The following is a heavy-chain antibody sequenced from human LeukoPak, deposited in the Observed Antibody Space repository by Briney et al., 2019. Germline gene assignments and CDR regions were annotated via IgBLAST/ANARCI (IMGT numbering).Heavy chain of an antibody. D-gene: IGHD2-2*01. J-gene: IGHJ3*02. CDR1: GYTFTSYG. Sequence: GASVKVSCKASGYTFTSYGISWVRQAPGQGLEWMGWINPNSGGTNYAQKFQGWVTMTRDTSISTAYMELSRLRSDDTAVYYCARAQDTRYQLLRGSGWLEVLDAFDIWGQGTMVTVSS. CDR3: ARAQDTRYQLLRGSGWLEVLDAFDI. V-gene: IGHV1-2*04. CDR2: INPNSGGT.